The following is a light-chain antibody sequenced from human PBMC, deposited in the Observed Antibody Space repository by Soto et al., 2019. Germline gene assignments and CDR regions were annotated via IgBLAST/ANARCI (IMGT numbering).Light chain of an antibody. CDR3: QQLQSYPIT. CDR2: GAF. V-gene: IGKV1-9*01. CDR1: QDSGTS. Sequence: DIQLTHSPSFLSASVGDRVTITCRASQDSGTSLAWYQQKPGKAPKVLIHGAFTLQNGVPSRFSGSGSGTEFTLTINSLQPEDFATYYCQQLQSYPITFGQGTRL. J-gene: IGKJ5*01.